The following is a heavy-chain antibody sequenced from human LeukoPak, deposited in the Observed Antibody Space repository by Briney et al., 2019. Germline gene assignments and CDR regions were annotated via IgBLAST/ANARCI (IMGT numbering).Heavy chain of an antibody. CDR2: IYENGGTT. CDR1: GFTFRSHA. D-gene: IGHD3-9*01. J-gene: IGHJ5*02. CDR3: ARGVNKRLRYFDWLKPEYWFDP. Sequence: GGSLRLSCVGSGFTFRSHAMSWVRQAPEKGLEFVSGIYENGGTTYYADSVKGRFSISRDNSKNTLYLQMDSLRGEDTAVYYCARGVNKRLRYFDWLKPEYWFDPWGQGTLVTVSS. V-gene: IGHV3-23*01.